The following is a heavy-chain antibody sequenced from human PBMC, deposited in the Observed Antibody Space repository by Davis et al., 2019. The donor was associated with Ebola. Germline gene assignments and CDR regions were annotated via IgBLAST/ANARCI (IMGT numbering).Heavy chain of an antibody. J-gene: IGHJ4*02. V-gene: IGHV1-18*04. Sequence: AASVKVSCKASGYTFTNNVISWVRQAPGQGLEWMGWISAYNGNTNCAQKLQGRVTMTTDTSTSTAYMELSSLRSEDTAVYYCAAKGLEDYWGQGTLVTVSS. CDR1: GYTFTNNV. D-gene: IGHD3/OR15-3a*01. CDR2: ISAYNGNT. CDR3: AAKGLEDY.